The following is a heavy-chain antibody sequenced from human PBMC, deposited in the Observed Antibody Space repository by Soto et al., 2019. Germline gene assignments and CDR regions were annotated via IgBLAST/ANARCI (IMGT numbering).Heavy chain of an antibody. V-gene: IGHV4-34*01. CDR1: GGSVSGYY. Sequence: QVQLQQWGAGLLKPSETLSLTCAVYGGSVSGYYWSWVRQPPGKGLEWSGEINHGGSTNYNPSLKRRFTLSVATYKNPFYLKLSSVTAADTAVYYCARGLPRAAYSRSWYLWFDPWGKGTLVTVSS. D-gene: IGHD6-13*01. CDR3: ARGLPRAAYSRSWYLWFDP. CDR2: INHGGST. J-gene: IGHJ5*02.